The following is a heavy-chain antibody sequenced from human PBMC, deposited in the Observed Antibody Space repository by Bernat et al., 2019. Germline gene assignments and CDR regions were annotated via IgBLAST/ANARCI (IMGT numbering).Heavy chain of an antibody. V-gene: IGHV3-33*01. J-gene: IGHJ4*02. D-gene: IGHD1-26*01. CDR3: ARGGGYSGYYDY. CDR1: GFIFSSYG. CDR2: IRSDGSSG. Sequence: QVQLVESGGGVVQPGRSLRLSCAASGFIFSSYGIHWVRQAPGKGLEWVAVIRSDGSSGYNADSVGGRFTISRDNAKNTLYLQMSSRRAEDTAVYYCARGGGYSGYYDYWGQGTLVTVSS.